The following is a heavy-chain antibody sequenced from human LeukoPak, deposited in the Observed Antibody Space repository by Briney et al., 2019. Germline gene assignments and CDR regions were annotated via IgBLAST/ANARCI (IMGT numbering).Heavy chain of an antibody. Sequence: SETLSLTGTVSGGSISSYYWSWIRQPAGKGLEWIGRIYTSGSTNYNPSLKSRVTMSVDTSKNQFSLKLSSVTAADTAVYYCARGVGEYCSSTSCYLHWFDPWGQGTLVTVSS. V-gene: IGHV4-4*07. CDR2: IYTSGST. CDR3: ARGVGEYCSSTSCYLHWFDP. D-gene: IGHD2-2*01. CDR1: GGSISSYY. J-gene: IGHJ5*02.